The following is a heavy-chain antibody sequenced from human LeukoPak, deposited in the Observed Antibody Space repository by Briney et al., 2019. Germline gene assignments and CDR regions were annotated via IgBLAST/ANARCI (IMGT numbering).Heavy chain of an antibody. J-gene: IGHJ5*02. D-gene: IGHD3-22*01. V-gene: IGHV4-61*02. CDR3: ARDPYYDSSGYLNP. CDR2: IYTSGST. CDR1: GGSISSGSYY. Sequence: SETLSLTCTVSGGSISSGSYYWSWIRQPAGKGLEWIGRIYTSGSTNYNPSLKSRVTISVDTSKNQFSLKLSSVTAADTAVYSCARDPYYDSSGYLNPWGQGTLVTVSS.